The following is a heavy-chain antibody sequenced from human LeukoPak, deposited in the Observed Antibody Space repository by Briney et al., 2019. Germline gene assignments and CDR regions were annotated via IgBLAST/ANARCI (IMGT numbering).Heavy chain of an antibody. V-gene: IGHV1-8*01. CDR2: MNPNSGNT. Sequence: ASVRVSCKASGYTFTNFDINWVRQAPGQGLEWMGWMNPNSGNTGYAQKFQGRVTMTMNTSITTAYMELSSLISEDTAVYYCARGPQWRGDSYYIDVWGRGTTVTVSS. CDR1: GYTFTNFD. CDR3: ARGPQWRGDSYYIDV. D-gene: IGHD6-19*01. J-gene: IGHJ6*03.